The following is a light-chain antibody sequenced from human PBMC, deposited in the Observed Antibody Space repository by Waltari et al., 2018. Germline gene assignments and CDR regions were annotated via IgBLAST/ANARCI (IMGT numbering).Light chain of an antibody. Sequence: QSALTQPASVSGSPGQSITISCSGTSSDVGGYNYVSWYQHHTGKAPKLVIYDVISRPSGVSHRYSGSKSGNTASLTISGLQGEDEAEYYCSSYTSSGTSSNTRVFGTGTTVTVL. CDR3: SSYTSSGTSSNTRV. CDR1: SSDVGGYNY. J-gene: IGLJ1*01. V-gene: IGLV2-14*03. CDR2: DVI.